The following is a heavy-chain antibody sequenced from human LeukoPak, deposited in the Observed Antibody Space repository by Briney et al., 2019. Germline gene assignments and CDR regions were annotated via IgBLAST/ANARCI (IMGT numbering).Heavy chain of an antibody. CDR1: GGSISSGGYS. CDR3: ARFSRTIAAAGSDY. Sequence: PSETLSLTCAVSGGSISSGGYSWRRIRQPPGKGLEWIGYIYHSGSTYYNPSLKSRVTISVDRSKNQFSLKLSSVTAADTAVYYCARFSRTIAAAGSDYWGQGTLVTVSS. V-gene: IGHV4-30-2*01. D-gene: IGHD6-13*01. J-gene: IGHJ4*02. CDR2: IYHSGST.